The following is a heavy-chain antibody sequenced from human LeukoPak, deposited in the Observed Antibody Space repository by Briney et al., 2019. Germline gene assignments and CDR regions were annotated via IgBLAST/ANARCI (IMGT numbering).Heavy chain of an antibody. CDR1: GGTFISYA. V-gene: IGHV1-69*13. CDR2: ITPIFGTA. J-gene: IGHJ4*02. Sequence: SVKVSCKASGGTFISYAISWVRQAPGQGLEWMGGITPIFGTANYAQKFQGRVTITADESTSTAYMELSSLRSEDTAVYYCARVFAMAGDRSGYWGQGTLVTVSS. D-gene: IGHD5-18*01. CDR3: ARVFAMAGDRSGY.